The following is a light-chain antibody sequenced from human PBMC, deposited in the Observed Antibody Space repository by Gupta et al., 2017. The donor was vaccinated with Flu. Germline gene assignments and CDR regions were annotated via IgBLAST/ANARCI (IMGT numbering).Light chain of an antibody. V-gene: IGLV1-47*01. CDR2: RNN. Sequence: ISCSGSSTNIGSNYEYWYRHLPGTAPKHLICRNNQRPPGGTDRVSGSTSDTAASRAISGLRSEEEAEYYGEEWDDRLSGNHWVFGGGTKLTVL. CDR3: EEWDDRLSGNHWV. J-gene: IGLJ3*02. CDR1: STNIGSNY.